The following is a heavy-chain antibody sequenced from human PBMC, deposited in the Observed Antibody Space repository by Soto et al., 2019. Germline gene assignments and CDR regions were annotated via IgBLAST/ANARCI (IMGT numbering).Heavy chain of an antibody. Sequence: PSETLSLTCTVSGGSISSGGYYWSWIRQHPGKGLEWIGYIYYSGSTYYNPSLKSRVTISVDTSKNQFSLKLSSVTAADTAVYYCARAPPRGYSYGFFDYWGQGTLVTVSS. CDR2: IYYSGST. D-gene: IGHD5-18*01. J-gene: IGHJ4*02. V-gene: IGHV4-31*03. CDR1: GGSISSGGYY. CDR3: ARAPPRGYSYGFFDY.